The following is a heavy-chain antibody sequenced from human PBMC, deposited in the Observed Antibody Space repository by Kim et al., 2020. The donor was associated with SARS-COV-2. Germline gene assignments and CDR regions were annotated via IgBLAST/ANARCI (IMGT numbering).Heavy chain of an antibody. V-gene: IGHV3-30*02. CDR3: AKGFGFGEPPTNWFDP. J-gene: IGHJ5*02. Sequence: DAGKGQFTNSRENSKNTLYLQMNSLRAEDTAVYYCAKGFGFGEPPTNWFDPWGQGTLVTVSS. D-gene: IGHD3-10*01.